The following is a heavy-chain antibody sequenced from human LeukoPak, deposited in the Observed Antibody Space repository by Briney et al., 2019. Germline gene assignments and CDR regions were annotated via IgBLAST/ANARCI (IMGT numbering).Heavy chain of an antibody. CDR2: IYYSGST. J-gene: IGHJ3*02. V-gene: IGHV4-59*08. CDR3: ARHYTALKPCAFDI. CDR1: GGSISSYY. D-gene: IGHD5-18*01. Sequence: SETLSLTCAVSGGSISSYYWSWIRQPPGKGLEWIGYIYYSGSTNYNPSLKSRVTISVDTSKNQFSLKLSSVTAADTAVYYCARHYTALKPCAFDIWGQGTMVTVSS.